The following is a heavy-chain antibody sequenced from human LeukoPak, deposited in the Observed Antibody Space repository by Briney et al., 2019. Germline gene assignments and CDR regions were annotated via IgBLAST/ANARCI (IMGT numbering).Heavy chain of an antibody. CDR3: ARDHILVVTAARVYDYYYGMGV. CDR2: MNPNSGNT. V-gene: IGHV1-8*01. J-gene: IGHJ6*02. D-gene: IGHD2-15*01. Sequence: ASVKVSCKASGYTFTSYDINWVRQATGQGLEWMGWMNPNSGNTGYAQKFQGRVTMTRNTSISAAYMELSSLRSEDTAVDYCARDHILVVTAARVYDYYYGMGVLGQGTTVTVSS. CDR1: GYTFTSYD.